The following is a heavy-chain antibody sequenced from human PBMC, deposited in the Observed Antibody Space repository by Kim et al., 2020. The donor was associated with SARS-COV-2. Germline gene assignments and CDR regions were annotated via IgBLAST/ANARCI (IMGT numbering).Heavy chain of an antibody. CDR3: AKVYSGSPDY. D-gene: IGHD1-26*01. J-gene: IGHJ4*02. CDR2: IYSGGSST. CDR1: GFTFSSYA. V-gene: IGHV3-23*03. Sequence: GGSLRLSCAASGFTFSSYAMSWVRQAPGKGLEWVSVIYSGGSSTYYADSVKGRFTISRDNSKNTLYLQMNSLRAEDTAVYYCAKVYSGSPDYWGQGTLVTVSS.